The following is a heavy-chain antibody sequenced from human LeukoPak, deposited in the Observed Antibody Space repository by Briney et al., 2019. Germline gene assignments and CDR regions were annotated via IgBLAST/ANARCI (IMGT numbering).Heavy chain of an antibody. D-gene: IGHD6-13*01. Sequence: GASVKVSCKASGYTFTGYYMHWVRQAPGQGLEWMGWINPNSGGTNYAQEFQGRVTMTRDTSISTAYMELSRLRSDDTAVYYCARSPREYSSSWYLPFDYWGQGTLVTVSS. CDR1: GYTFTGYY. V-gene: IGHV1-2*02. CDR2: INPNSGGT. J-gene: IGHJ4*02. CDR3: ARSPREYSSSWYLPFDY.